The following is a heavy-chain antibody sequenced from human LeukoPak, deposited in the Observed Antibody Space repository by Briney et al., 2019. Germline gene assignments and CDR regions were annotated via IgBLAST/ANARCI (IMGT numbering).Heavy chain of an antibody. Sequence: GRSLRLSCAASGFTFDDYAMHWVRQAPGKGLEWVSGISWNSGSIGYADPVKGRFTISRDNAKNYLYLQMNSLRAEDTALYYCAKGTTGLDYYGMDVWGQGTTVTVSS. CDR1: GFTFDDYA. V-gene: IGHV3-9*01. D-gene: IGHD4-17*01. CDR2: ISWNSGSI. CDR3: AKGTTGLDYYGMDV. J-gene: IGHJ6*02.